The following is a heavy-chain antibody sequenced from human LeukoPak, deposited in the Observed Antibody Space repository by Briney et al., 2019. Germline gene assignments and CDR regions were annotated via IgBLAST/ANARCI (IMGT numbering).Heavy chain of an antibody. D-gene: IGHD2-2*01. CDR3: ARENNRECSTSSCPRDY. J-gene: IGHJ4*02. V-gene: IGHV3-21*01. CDR2: ISRTGDSI. Sequence: PGGSLRLSCATSGVTFSGYSMNWFRQAPGKGLEWVAAISRTGDSITYADSVRGRFTISRDNAKDSLYLQMNSLRAEDTAVYFCARENNRECSTSSCPRDYWGQGTLVTVSS. CDR1: GVTFSGYS.